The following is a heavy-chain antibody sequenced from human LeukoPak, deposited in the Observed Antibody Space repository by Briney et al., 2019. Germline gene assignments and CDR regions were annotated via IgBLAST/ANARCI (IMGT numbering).Heavy chain of an antibody. CDR1: GGPISSYY. CDR3: ARDPLDCSGGSCPYWYFDL. CDR2: IYTSGST. V-gene: IGHV4-4*07. Sequence: PSETLSLTCTVSGGPISSYYWSWIRQPAGKGLEWIGRIYTSGSTNYNPSLKSRVTMSVDTSKNQFSLKLSSVTAADTAVYYCARDPLDCSGGSCPYWYFDLWGRGTLVTVSS. J-gene: IGHJ2*01. D-gene: IGHD2-15*01.